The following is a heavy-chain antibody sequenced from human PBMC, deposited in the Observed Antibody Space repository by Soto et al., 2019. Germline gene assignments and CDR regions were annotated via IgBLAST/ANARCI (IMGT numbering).Heavy chain of an antibody. CDR2: INHSGST. V-gene: IGHV4-34*01. J-gene: IGHJ4*02. CDR3: ARERGIGYYYGSGLLSGFDY. CDR1: GGSFSGYY. Sequence: SETLSLTCAVYGGSFSGYYWSWIRQPPGKGLEWIGEINHSGSTNYNPSLKSRVTISVDTSKNQFSLKLSSVTAADTAVYYCARERGIGYYYGSGLLSGFDYWGQGTLVTVSS. D-gene: IGHD3-10*01.